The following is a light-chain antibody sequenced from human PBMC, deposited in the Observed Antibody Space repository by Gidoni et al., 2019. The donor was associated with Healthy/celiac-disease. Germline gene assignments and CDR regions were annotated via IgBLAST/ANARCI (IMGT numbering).Light chain of an antibody. Sequence: ASQMTQSPSSLSAAVGDRVTITCRASQGIRNDLGWYQQKPGKAPKLLIYAASSLQSGVPSRFSGSGAGTDFTLTISSLQPEDFATDYCLQDYNYPWTFGQGTKVEIK. J-gene: IGKJ1*01. CDR3: LQDYNYPWT. CDR2: AAS. CDR1: QGIRND. V-gene: IGKV1-6*01.